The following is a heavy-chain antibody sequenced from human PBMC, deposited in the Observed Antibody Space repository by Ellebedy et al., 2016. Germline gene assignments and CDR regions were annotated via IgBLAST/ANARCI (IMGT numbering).Heavy chain of an antibody. Sequence: GGSLRLSXAASRFSFKTYAMHWVRQAPGKGLEWVAVVSNDGRRTYYADSVKGRFAISRDNSKNTLYLQMNSLRAEDTAVYYCAQLLWFGGVDYWGQGTLVTVSS. D-gene: IGHD3-10*01. CDR2: VSNDGRRT. V-gene: IGHV3-30*09. CDR1: RFSFKTYA. CDR3: AQLLWFGGVDY. J-gene: IGHJ4*02.